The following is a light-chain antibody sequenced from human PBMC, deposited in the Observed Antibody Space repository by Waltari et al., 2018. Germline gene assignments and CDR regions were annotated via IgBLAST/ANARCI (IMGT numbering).Light chain of an antibody. CDR1: KLGSKY. V-gene: IGLV3-1*01. Sequence: SYEVTQPPSVSVSPRQRATITCSGEKLGSKYVSWYQQKSGQSPVLVIYRNDKRPSGIPERFSGSNSGNTATLTISGTQPMDEADYYCQAWYSSAFVFGAGTKVTVL. CDR2: RND. J-gene: IGLJ1*01. CDR3: QAWYSSAFV.